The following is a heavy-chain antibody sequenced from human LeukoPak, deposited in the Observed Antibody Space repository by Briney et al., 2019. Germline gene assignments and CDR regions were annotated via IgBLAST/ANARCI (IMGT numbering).Heavy chain of an antibody. D-gene: IGHD3-22*01. CDR1: GGSISSSSYY. Sequence: SQTLSLTCTVSGGSISSSSYYWGWIRQPPGTGLEWIGSIYYSGSTYYNPSLKSRVTISVDTSKNQFSLKLSSVTAADTAVYYCARHVGGRPNRVYYCDSSRGAYWGQGTLVTVSS. J-gene: IGHJ4*02. CDR3: ARHVGGRPNRVYYCDSSRGAY. V-gene: IGHV4-39*01. CDR2: IYYSGST.